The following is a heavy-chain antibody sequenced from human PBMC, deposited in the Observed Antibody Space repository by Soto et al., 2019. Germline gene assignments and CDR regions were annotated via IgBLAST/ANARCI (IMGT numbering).Heavy chain of an antibody. D-gene: IGHD6-13*01. Sequence: EVQLLESGGGLVQPGGSLRLSCAASGFTFSSHVMSWVRQAPGRGLEWVAAASARNTNTYYADSVKGRFTISRDNSKSTVYLQTDSLRVEDKAVYHCAKDVTSHGPRGYSSSWYGWFDTWGQGTLVVVSS. J-gene: IGHJ5*02. CDR1: GFTFSSHV. V-gene: IGHV3-23*01. CDR3: AKDVTSHGPRGYSSSWYGWFDT. CDR2: ASARNTNT.